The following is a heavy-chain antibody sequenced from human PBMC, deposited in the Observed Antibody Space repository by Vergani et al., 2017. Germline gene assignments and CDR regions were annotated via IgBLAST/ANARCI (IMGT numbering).Heavy chain of an antibody. Sequence: QLHLQESGPGLVKPSETLSLTCTVSGGSITSSSYYWGWIRQPPGKGLEWIGNIYYSGGAYYNPSLKGRVTISVDTSKNQFSLAVTSVTASDTAIYFCARTESFILRYFHWALWGQGTLVTVSS. J-gene: IGHJ4*02. CDR2: IYYSGGA. CDR1: GGSITSSSYY. CDR3: ARTESFILRYFHWAL. D-gene: IGHD3-9*01. V-gene: IGHV4-39*01.